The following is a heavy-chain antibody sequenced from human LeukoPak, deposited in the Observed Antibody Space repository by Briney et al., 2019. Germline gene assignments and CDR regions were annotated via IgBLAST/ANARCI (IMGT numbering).Heavy chain of an antibody. CDR3: ARGYYPFPDY. Sequence: SETLSLTCTVSGGSISSYYWSWLRQPPGKGLEWIGYIYYSGSTNYSPSLKSRATISVDTSNNQFSLKLSSVTAADTAVYYCARGYYPFPDYWGQGTLVTVSS. J-gene: IGHJ4*02. CDR2: IYYSGST. V-gene: IGHV4-59*08. CDR1: GGSISSYY. D-gene: IGHD3-3*01.